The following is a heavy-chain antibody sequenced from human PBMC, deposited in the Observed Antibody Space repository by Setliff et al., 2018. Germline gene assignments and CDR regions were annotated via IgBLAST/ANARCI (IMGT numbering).Heavy chain of an antibody. CDR1: GYSISSGYY. J-gene: IGHJ5*02. CDR2: IYHSGST. Sequence: SETLSLTCTVSGYSISSGYYWGWIRQPPGKGLEWIGSIYHSGSTYYNPSLKSRVTISVDTSKNQFSLKLSSVTAADTAVYYCARHVYGSGSYYNWFDPWGQGTLVTVSS. V-gene: IGHV4-38-2*02. D-gene: IGHD3-10*01. CDR3: ARHVYGSGSYYNWFDP.